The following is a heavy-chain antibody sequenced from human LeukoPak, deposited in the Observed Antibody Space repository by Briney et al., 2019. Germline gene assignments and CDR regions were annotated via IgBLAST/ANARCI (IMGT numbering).Heavy chain of an antibody. D-gene: IGHD3-22*01. CDR3: ARAGGDNYYDSSGYVDY. Sequence: GASVKVSCKASGYTFTGYYMHWVRQAPGQGLEWMGWINPNSGGTNCAQKFQGRVTMTRDTSISTAYMELSRLRSDDTAVYYCARAGGDNYYDSSGYVDYWGQGTLVTVSS. CDR1: GYTFTGYY. CDR2: INPNSGGT. J-gene: IGHJ4*02. V-gene: IGHV1-2*02.